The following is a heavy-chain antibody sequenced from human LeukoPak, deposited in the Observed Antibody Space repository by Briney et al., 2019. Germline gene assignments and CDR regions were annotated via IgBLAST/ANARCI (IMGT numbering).Heavy chain of an antibody. J-gene: IGHJ4*02. CDR2: INPSGGST. V-gene: IGHV1-46*01. CDR3: ARRYCSSTSCYYFDY. CDR1: GYTFTSYY. Sequence: ASVKVSCKASGYTFTSYYMHWVRQAPGQGLEWMGIINPSGGSTSYAQKFQGRVTMTRDTSTSTVYMELSRLKSDGTAVYYCARRYCSSTSCYYFDYWGQGTLVTVSS. D-gene: IGHD2-2*01.